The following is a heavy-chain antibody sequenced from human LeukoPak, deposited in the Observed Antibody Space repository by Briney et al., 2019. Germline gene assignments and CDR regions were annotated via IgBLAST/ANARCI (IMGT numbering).Heavy chain of an antibody. D-gene: IGHD2-2*01. V-gene: IGHV1-69*13. CDR3: ARGQGYCSSTSCPGSGWAFDI. CDR1: GGTFSSYA. CDR2: IIPIFGTA. Sequence: ASVKVSCKASGGTFSSYAISWVRQAPGQGLEWMGGIIPIFGTANYAQKFQGRVTITADESTSTAYMELSSLRSEDTAVYYCARGQGYCSSTSCPGSGWAFDIWGQGTMVTVSS. J-gene: IGHJ3*02.